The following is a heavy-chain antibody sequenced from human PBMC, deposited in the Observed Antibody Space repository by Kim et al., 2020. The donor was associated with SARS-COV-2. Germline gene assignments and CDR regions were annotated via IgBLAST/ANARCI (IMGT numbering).Heavy chain of an antibody. D-gene: IGHD2-15*01. CDR1: GFTFDDYA. J-gene: IGHJ6*02. CDR2: ISWNSGSI. V-gene: IGHV3-9*01. CDR3: AKDTRLAYCSGGSCYSAGYYYGMDV. Sequence: GGSLRLSCAASGFTFDDYAMHWVRQAPGKGLEWVSGISWNSGSIGYADSVKSRFTISRDNAKNSLYLQMNSLRAEDTALYYCAKDTRLAYCSGGSCYSAGYYYGMDVWGQGTTVTVSS.